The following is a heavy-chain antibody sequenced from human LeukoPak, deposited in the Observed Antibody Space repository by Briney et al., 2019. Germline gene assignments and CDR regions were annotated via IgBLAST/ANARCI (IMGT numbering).Heavy chain of an antibody. Sequence: GGSLRLSCAASGFTFGSYWMSWVRQAPGKGLEWVANIKQDRSEKYYVDSVKGRFTISRDNAKNSLYLQMNSLRAEDTAVYYCARDLGYYGSGSYYKALGYWGQGTLVTVSS. CDR3: ARDLGYYGSGSYYKALGY. CDR1: GFTFGSYW. V-gene: IGHV3-7*01. CDR2: IKQDRSEK. J-gene: IGHJ4*02. D-gene: IGHD3-10*01.